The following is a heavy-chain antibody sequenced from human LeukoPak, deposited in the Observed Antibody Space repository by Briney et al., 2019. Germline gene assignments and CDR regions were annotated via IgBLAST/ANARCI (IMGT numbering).Heavy chain of an antibody. CDR3: ARTGRGVGALLFDY. J-gene: IGHJ4*02. V-gene: IGHV4-61*05. CDR1: GGSISSSSYY. CDR2: IYYSGST. D-gene: IGHD1-26*01. Sequence: PSETLSLTCTVSGGSISSSSYYWGWIRQPPGKGLEWIGYIYYSGSTNYNPSLKSRVTISVDTSKNQFSLKLSSVTAADTAVYYCARTGRGVGALLFDYWGQGTLVTVSS.